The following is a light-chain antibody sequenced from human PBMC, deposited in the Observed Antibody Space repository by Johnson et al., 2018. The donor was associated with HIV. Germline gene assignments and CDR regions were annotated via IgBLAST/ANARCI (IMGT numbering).Light chain of an antibody. CDR2: DND. CDR1: SSNIGNNY. V-gene: IGLV1-51*01. J-gene: IGLJ1*01. CDR3: GTWDSSLSVI. Sequence: QPVLTQPPSVSAAPGQKVTISCSGTSSNIGNNYVSWYQHLPGTAPKFLIYDNDKRPSGIPDRFSGSQSGTSATLGITGLQTGDEADYYCGTWDSSLSVIFGTGTKVTVL.